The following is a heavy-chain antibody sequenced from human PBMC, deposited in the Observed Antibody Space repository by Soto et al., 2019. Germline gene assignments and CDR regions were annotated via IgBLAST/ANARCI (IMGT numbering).Heavy chain of an antibody. Sequence: EVQLVESGGGLDKPGGSLRLSCAASGFTFSSYWMHWVRQAPGKGLVWVSRINSDGSRTSYADYVKGRVTISRDNAKIQLYLQMNSLRAEDTAVYYCVRTSLVVAAATREDFWGQGALVTVSS. J-gene: IGHJ4*02. CDR1: GFTFSSYW. CDR2: INSDGSRT. D-gene: IGHD2-15*01. CDR3: VRTSLVVAAATREDF. V-gene: IGHV3-74*01.